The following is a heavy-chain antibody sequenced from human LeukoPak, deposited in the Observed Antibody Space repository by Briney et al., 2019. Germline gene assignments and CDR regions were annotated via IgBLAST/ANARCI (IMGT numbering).Heavy chain of an antibody. CDR1: GYTFTRYY. D-gene: IGHD3-10*01. CDR3: ATSFRAVTWVDP. J-gene: IGHJ5*02. CDR2: INPSGGST. Sequence: ASVKVSCKASGYTFTRYYMNWVRQAPGQGLEWMGIINPSGGSTNYAQKFQGRVTMTRDTSTSTIYMEVSRLRYEDTAVYYCATSFRAVTWVDPWGQGRLVTVSS. V-gene: IGHV1-46*01.